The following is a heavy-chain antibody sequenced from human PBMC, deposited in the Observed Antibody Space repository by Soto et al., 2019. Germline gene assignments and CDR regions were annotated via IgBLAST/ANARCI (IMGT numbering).Heavy chain of an antibody. D-gene: IGHD3-10*01. CDR1: GGTSSGYA. CDR3: ARDMVRGVIIDYYYYGIDV. J-gene: IGHJ6*02. CDR2: IIPIFGTA. Sequence: GASVKVSCKASGGTSSGYAISWVRQAPGQGLEWMGGIIPIFGTANYAQKFQGRVTITADESTSTAYMELSSLRSEDTAVYYCARDMVRGVIIDYYYYGIDVWGQGTTVTVYS. V-gene: IGHV1-69*13.